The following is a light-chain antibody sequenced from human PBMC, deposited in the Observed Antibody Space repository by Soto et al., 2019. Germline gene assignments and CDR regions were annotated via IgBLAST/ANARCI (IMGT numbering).Light chain of an antibody. J-gene: IGLJ2*01. CDR1: TGAVTSGYY. CDR2: GTS. CDR3: LLFLGGVRV. V-gene: IGLV7-43*01. Sequence: QAVVTQEPSLTVSPGGTVTLTCASSTGAVTSGYYPNWFQQKPGQAPRALIYGTSNKHSWTPARFSGSLLGGKAALTLSGVQPEDEAEYYCLLFLGGVRVFGGGTKLTVL.